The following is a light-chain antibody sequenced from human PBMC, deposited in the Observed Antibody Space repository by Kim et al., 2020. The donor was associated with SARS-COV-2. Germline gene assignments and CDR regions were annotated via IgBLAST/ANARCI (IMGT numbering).Light chain of an antibody. CDR1: SSDVGGYNY. CDR2: AVS. CDR3: SSYAGSSSLL. J-gene: IGLJ3*02. V-gene: IGLV2-11*01. Sequence: GQSVTLSVTGTSSDVGGYNYVSWYQLRPDKAPRLMIYAVSERPSGVPDRFSGSKSGNTAFLTISGLQAEDEGDYYCSSYAGSSSLLFGGGTKVTVL.